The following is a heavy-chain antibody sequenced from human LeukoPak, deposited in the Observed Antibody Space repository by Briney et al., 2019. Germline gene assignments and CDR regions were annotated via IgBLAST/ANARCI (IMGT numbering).Heavy chain of an antibody. Sequence: ESGPTLVNPTQTLTLTCTFSGFSLSTSGVGVGWIRQPPGKALEWLALIYWNDDNRYSPSLKSRLTITKDTSKNQVVLTMTNMDPVDTATYYCAHIAGYSSSSCFDYWGQGTLVTVSS. J-gene: IGHJ4*02. CDR2: IYWNDDN. V-gene: IGHV2-5*01. CDR3: AHIAGYSSSSCFDY. D-gene: IGHD6-13*01. CDR1: GFSLSTSGVG.